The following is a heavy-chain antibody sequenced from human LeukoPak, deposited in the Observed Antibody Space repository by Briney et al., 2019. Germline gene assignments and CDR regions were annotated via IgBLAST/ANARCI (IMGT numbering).Heavy chain of an antibody. CDR1: GGSFSGYY. J-gene: IGHJ4*02. V-gene: IGHV4-34*01. D-gene: IGHD3-22*01. Sequence: PSETLSLTCAVYGGSFSGYYWSWIRQPPGKGLEWIGEINHSGSTNCNPSLKSRVTISVDTSKNQFSLKLSSVTAADTAVYYCARGIYYDSSGPDYWGQGTLVTVSP. CDR2: INHSGST. CDR3: ARGIYYDSSGPDY.